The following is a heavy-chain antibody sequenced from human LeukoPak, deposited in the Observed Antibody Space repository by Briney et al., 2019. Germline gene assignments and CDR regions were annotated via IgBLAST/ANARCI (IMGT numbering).Heavy chain of an antibody. Sequence: GGSLRLSCAASGFTFSDYYMSWIRQAPGTGLEWVSYISSSSSYTNYADSVKGRFTISRDNAKNSLYLQMNSLRAEDTAVYYCARDPPYYDSSGSFDYWGQGTLVTVSS. CDR2: ISSSSSYT. CDR3: ARDPPYYDSSGSFDY. J-gene: IGHJ4*02. D-gene: IGHD3-22*01. V-gene: IGHV3-11*05. CDR1: GFTFSDYY.